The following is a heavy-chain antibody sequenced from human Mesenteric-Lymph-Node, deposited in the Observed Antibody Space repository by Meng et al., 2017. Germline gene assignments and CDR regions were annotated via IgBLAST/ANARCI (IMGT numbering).Heavy chain of an antibody. CDR3: ARGVLGSAFDI. J-gene: IGHJ3*02. CDR2: ISTSGAGT. V-gene: IGHV3-23*01. CDR1: GFTFSNFG. D-gene: IGHD3-10*01. Sequence: GESLKISCAASGFTFSNFGMSWVRQAPGKGLERVSGISTSGAGTYYADSVKGRFTISRDISENTLYLQMNSLRAEDTAVYYCARGVLGSAFDIWGQGTMVTVSS.